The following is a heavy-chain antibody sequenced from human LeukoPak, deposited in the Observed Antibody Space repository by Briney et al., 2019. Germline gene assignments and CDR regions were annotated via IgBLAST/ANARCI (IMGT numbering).Heavy chain of an antibody. J-gene: IGHJ2*01. D-gene: IGHD4-23*01. CDR3: AKDEVYGGEGWYFDL. CDR1: GFTFSSYA. V-gene: IGHV3-23*01. CDR2: ISGSGGST. Sequence: PGGSLRLSCAASGFTFSSYAMSWVRQAPGKGLEWVSAISGSGGSTYYADSVKGRFTISRDNSKNTLYLQMNSLRAEGTAVYYCAKDEVYGGEGWYFDLWGRGTLVTVSS.